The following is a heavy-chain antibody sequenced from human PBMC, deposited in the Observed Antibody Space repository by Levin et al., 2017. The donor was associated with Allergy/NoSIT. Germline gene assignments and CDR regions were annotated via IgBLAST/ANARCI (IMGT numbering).Heavy chain of an antibody. Sequence: GGSLRLSCEASGFSFSKSGMNWVRQAPGQGLEWVSYIRPTSEIIHYADSVKGRFTISRDNAKNSLFLEMNSLRVEDTAIYYCVRDLTTIRGGMDVWGQGTTVTVSS. CDR1: GFSFSKSG. CDR3: VRDLTTIRGGMDV. D-gene: IGHD1-1*01. J-gene: IGHJ6*02. CDR2: IRPTSEII. V-gene: IGHV3-48*04.